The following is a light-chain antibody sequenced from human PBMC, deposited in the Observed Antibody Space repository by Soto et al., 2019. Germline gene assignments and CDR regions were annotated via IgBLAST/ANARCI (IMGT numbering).Light chain of an antibody. V-gene: IGKV3-11*01. CDR3: QQRSNWWT. Sequence: EIVLTQSPATLSLSPGERATLSCRASQSVSSYLAWYQQKPSQAPRLLIYDASNRATGIPARFSGSGSGTDFTLTISSLEPEDFAVYYCQQRSNWWTFGQGTKVEIK. CDR2: DAS. J-gene: IGKJ1*01. CDR1: QSVSSY.